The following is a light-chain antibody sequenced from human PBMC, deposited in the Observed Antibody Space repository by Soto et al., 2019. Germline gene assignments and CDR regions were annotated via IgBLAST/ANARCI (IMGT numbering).Light chain of an antibody. CDR1: QTISSW. CDR2: KAS. J-gene: IGKJ1*01. V-gene: IGKV1-5*03. CDR3: QHYNSYSEA. Sequence: IQLTQSSSNPFGTVGNKVPITFVASQTISSWVAWYQQKPGKAPKLLIYKASTLKSGVPSRFSGSGSGTEFTLTISSLQPDDFATYYCQHYNSYSEAFGQGTKVDI.